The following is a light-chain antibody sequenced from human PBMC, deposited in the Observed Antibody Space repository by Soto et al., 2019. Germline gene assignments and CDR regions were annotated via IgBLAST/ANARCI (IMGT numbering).Light chain of an antibody. CDR3: QHYDHLPPFT. CDR1: QDIRKY. Sequence: DIQMTQSPSSLSASVGDRVTITCQAIQDIRKYLSWYQQKPGRAPKLLIYGAYNLETGVPSRFSGSVYGTDFTFTIRSLQPEDIATYYCQHYDHLPPFTFGPGTKVAIK. J-gene: IGKJ3*01. CDR2: GAY. V-gene: IGKV1-33*01.